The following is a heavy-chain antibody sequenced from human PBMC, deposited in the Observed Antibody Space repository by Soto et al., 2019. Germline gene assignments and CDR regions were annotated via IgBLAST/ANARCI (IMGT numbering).Heavy chain of an antibody. CDR2: TIPVFNTA. CDR1: GGTLSDHG. J-gene: IGHJ3*02. V-gene: IGHV1-69*06. D-gene: IGHD3-10*01. CDR3: ARGVYGSGNYYTGPSAFDI. Sequence: QVQLEQSGAEVKKPGSSVKISCKASGGTLSDHGVSWLRQAPGQGLEWVGETIPVFNTAKYAPKFQGRVTIAADKCTNLAYMELGSLRSDDTAFYFCARGVYGSGNYYTGPSAFDIWGQGTLVIVSS.